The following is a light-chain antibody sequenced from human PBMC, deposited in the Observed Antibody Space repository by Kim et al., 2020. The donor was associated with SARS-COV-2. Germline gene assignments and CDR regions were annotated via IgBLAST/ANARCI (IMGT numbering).Light chain of an antibody. CDR3: QQYDNLPLT. CDR2: DAS. J-gene: IGKJ4*01. V-gene: IGKV1-33*01. CDR1: QDISNY. Sequence: DIQMTQSPSSLSASVGDRVSITSQATQDISNYLNWYQQKPGKAPKTLIYDASKLETGVPSRFSGSGSGRDFTLTISSLQPEDIATYYCQQYDNLPLTFGGGTKVDIK.